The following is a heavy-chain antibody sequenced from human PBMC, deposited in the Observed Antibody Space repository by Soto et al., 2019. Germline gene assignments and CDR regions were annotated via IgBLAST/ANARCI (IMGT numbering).Heavy chain of an antibody. CDR1: GGSFSGYY. J-gene: IGHJ6*02. Sequence: LSLTCAVYGGSFSGYYWSWIRQPPGKGLEWIGEINHSGSTNYNPSLKSRVTISVDTSKNQFSLKLSSVTAADTAAYYCARGLRGYCSGGSCYSFGYYYYGMDVWGHGTTVTVSS. CDR3: ARGLRGYCSGGSCYSFGYYYYGMDV. D-gene: IGHD2-15*01. V-gene: IGHV4-34*01. CDR2: INHSGST.